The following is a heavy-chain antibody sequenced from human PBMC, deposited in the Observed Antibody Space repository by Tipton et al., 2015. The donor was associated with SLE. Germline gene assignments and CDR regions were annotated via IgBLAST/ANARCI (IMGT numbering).Heavy chain of an antibody. CDR1: GDSISSSSYY. V-gene: IGHV4-39*07. CDR3: ARGFHYDFWSTYSNDKGPRTYYFDY. J-gene: IGHJ4*02. Sequence: TLSLTCIVSGDSISSSSYYWGWIRQPPGKGLEWVGTVYYTGNTFYNPSLKSRVTISVDTSKNQFSLSLRSVTAADTAVYYCARGFHYDFWSTYSNDKGPRTYYFDYWGQGRLVTVSS. D-gene: IGHD3-3*01. CDR2: VYYTGNT.